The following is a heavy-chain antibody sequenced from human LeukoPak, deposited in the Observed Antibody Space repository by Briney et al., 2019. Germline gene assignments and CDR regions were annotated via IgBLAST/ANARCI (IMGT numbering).Heavy chain of an antibody. D-gene: IGHD4-11*01. J-gene: IGHJ4*02. Sequence: SETLSLTCTVSGGSISSGGYYWSWIRQPPGKGLEWIGYIYHSGSTYYNPSLKSRVTISVDRSKNQFSLKLSSVTAADTAVYYCARLDYSNYIEAEDYWGQGTLVTVSS. V-gene: IGHV4-30-2*01. CDR2: IYHSGST. CDR1: GGSISSGGYY. CDR3: ARLDYSNYIEAEDY.